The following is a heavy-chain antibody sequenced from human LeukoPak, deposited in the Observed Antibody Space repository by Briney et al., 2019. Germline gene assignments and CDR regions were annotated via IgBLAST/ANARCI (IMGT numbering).Heavy chain of an antibody. J-gene: IGHJ4*02. CDR1: GSRFTSYW. V-gene: IGHV5-51*01. D-gene: IGHD6-19*01. Sequence: GESLKISSKGSGSRFTSYWIAWVRQMPGKGLEWMGIIYPGDSATRYSPSFQGQVTISADKTISTAYLQWSSLRASYTAMYYCAILAVAGNDYFDYWGQGTLVTVSS. CDR3: AILAVAGNDYFDY. CDR2: IYPGDSAT.